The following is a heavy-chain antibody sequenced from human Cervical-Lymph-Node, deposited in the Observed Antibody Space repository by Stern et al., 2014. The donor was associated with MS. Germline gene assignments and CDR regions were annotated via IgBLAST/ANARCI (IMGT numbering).Heavy chain of an antibody. Sequence: VQLVQSGGGLVQPGRSLTVSCAASGFTFDDYAMHWVRQAPGNGLEWVSGICWKRGPVDYADCVRGRFTFSRDNAKNSLYLEMNSWRIENTASYCCAKICDNALDIWGQGTRVTVSS. CDR2: ICWKRGPV. D-gene: IGHD2-21*01. J-gene: IGHJ3*02. V-gene: IGHV3-9*01. CDR3: AKICDNALDI. CDR1: GFTFDDYA.